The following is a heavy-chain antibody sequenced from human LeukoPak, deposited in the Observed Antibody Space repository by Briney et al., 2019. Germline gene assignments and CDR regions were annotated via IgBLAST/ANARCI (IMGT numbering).Heavy chain of an antibody. D-gene: IGHD5-18*01. Sequence: GGSLRLSCAASGFTFSSYSKNWVRQAPGKGLEWVSSISSSSSYIYYADSVKGRFTISRDNAKNSLYLQMNSLRAEDTAVYYCASSNGIQLYRRWGQGTLVTVSS. J-gene: IGHJ4*02. CDR2: ISSSSSYI. CDR3: ASSNGIQLYRR. V-gene: IGHV3-21*01. CDR1: GFTFSSYS.